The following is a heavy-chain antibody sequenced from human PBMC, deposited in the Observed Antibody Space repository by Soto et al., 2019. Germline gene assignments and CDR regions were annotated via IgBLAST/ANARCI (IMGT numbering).Heavy chain of an antibody. CDR2: IIPILGIA. V-gene: IGHV1-69*02. CDR3: ASAAADQFYYYYMDV. CDR1: GGTFSSYT. D-gene: IGHD6-13*01. Sequence: SVKVSCKASGGTFSSYTISWVRQAPGQGLEWMGRIIPILGIANYAQKFQGRVTITADKSTSTAYMELSSLRSEDTAVYYCASAAADQFYYYYMDVWGKGTTVTVSS. J-gene: IGHJ6*03.